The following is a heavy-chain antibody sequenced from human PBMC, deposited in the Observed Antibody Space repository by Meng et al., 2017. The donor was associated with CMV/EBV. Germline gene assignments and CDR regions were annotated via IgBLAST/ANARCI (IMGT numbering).Heavy chain of an antibody. CDR3: ARHIAICSSTCCYTRGDNWFDP. D-gene: IGHD2-2*02. V-gene: IGHV5-51*01. Sequence: GGSLRLSCKGSGYSFTSYWIGWVRQMPGKGLEWMGCIYPSEADTRYRPSFQGQVTISADKSISTAYLQWSSLKASDTAMYYCARHIAICSSTCCYTRGDNWFDPWGQGTLVTVSS. CDR1: GYSFTSYW. CDR2: IYPSEADT. J-gene: IGHJ5*02.